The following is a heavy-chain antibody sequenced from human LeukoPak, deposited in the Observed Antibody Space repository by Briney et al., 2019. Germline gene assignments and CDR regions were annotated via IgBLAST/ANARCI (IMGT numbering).Heavy chain of an antibody. J-gene: IGHJ4*02. V-gene: IGHV3-23*01. CDR2: ISGSGGST. Sequence: GGSLRLSCAASGFTFDDYGMSWVRQAPGKGLEWVSGISGSGGSTYYADSVKGRFTISRDNSKNTLYLQMNSLRAEDTAVYYCAKEGYSGYDIDYWGQGTLVTVSS. CDR1: GFTFDDYG. D-gene: IGHD5-12*01. CDR3: AKEGYSGYDIDY.